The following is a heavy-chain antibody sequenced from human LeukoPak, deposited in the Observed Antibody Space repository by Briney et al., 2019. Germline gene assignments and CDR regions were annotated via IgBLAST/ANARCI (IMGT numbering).Heavy chain of an antibody. CDR3: ARDLWEFDAFDI. CDR2: ISAYNGNT. J-gene: IGHJ3*02. D-gene: IGHD3-16*01. CDR1: GYTLTSYG. Sequence: ASVKVSCKASGYTLTSYGISWVRQAPGQGLEWMGWISAYNGNTNYAQKLQGRVTMTTDTSTSTAYMELRSLRSDDTAVYYCARDLWEFDAFDIWGQGTMVTVSS. V-gene: IGHV1-18*01.